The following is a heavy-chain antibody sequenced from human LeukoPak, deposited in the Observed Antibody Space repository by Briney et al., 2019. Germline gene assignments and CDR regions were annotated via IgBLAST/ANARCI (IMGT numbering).Heavy chain of an antibody. D-gene: IGHD1-1*01. V-gene: IGHV3-30*18. CDR3: AKTGMLRRVGYLDV. CDR1: AFIFSDYG. CDR2: IAYDGNNT. J-gene: IGHJ6*04. Sequence: GGSLRLSCVASAFIFSDYGIQWVRQAPGKGLEWVAVIAYDGNNTYYGDSVRGRFTISRDNSKKMVYLVMNSLRVEDTAVYYCAKTGMLRRVGYLDVWGKGTAVIVSS.